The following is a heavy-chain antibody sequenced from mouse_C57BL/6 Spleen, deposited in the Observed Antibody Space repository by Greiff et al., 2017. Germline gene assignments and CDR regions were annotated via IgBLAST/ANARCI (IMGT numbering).Heavy chain of an antibody. CDR3: TRDSSGYFDY. V-gene: IGHV5-9-1*02. J-gene: IGHJ2*01. CDR1: GFTFSSYA. CDR2: ISSGSDYN. Sequence: EVMLVESGEGLVKPGGSLKLSCAASGFTFSSYAMSWVRQTPEKRLEWVAYISSGSDYNAYADTVKGRFTISRDNARNTLYLQMSSLKSEDTAMYYCTRDSSGYFDYWGQGTTLTVSS. D-gene: IGHD3-2*02.